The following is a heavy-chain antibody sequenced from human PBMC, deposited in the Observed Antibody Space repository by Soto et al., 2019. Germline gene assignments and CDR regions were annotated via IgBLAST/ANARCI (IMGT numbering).Heavy chain of an antibody. Sequence: QVQLVQSGAEVKKPGASVKVSCKASGYTFTSYGISWVRQAPGQGLEWMGWISAYNGNTNYAQKLQGRVTMTTDTXTXXAYMELRSLRSDDTAVYYCARGPGDYVWGSYHFDYWGQGTLVTVSS. CDR3: ARGPGDYVWGSYHFDY. V-gene: IGHV1-18*01. D-gene: IGHD3-16*02. CDR2: ISAYNGNT. CDR1: GYTFTSYG. J-gene: IGHJ4*02.